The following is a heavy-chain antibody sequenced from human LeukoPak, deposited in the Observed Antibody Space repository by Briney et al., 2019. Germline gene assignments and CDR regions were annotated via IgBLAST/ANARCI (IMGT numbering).Heavy chain of an antibody. D-gene: IGHD6-13*01. V-gene: IGHV4-4*07. J-gene: IGHJ4*02. CDR2: IDSSETT. Sequence: PSETLSLTCTVSGGSISSHYWSWIRQPAGKGLEWIGRIDSSETTRYNPSLKSRVTMSVDTSKNQFYLKLSSVTAADAAVYYCARGLGSSWYYFDLWGQGTLVTVSS. CDR3: ARGLGSSWYYFDL. CDR1: GGSISSHY.